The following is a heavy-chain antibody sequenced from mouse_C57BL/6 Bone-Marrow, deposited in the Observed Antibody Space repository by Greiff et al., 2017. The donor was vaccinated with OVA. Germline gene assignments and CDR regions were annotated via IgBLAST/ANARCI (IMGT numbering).Heavy chain of an antibody. D-gene: IGHD2-1*01. V-gene: IGHV1-85*01. J-gene: IGHJ4*01. CDR1: GYTFTSYD. CDR2: IYPRDGST. Sequence: QVQLKESGPELVKPGASVKLSCKASGYTFTSYDINWVKQRPGQGLEWIGWIYPRDGSTKYNEKFKGKATLTVDTSSSTAYMELHSLTSEDSAVYFCARDGNYENPAMDYWGQGTSGTVSS. CDR3: ARDGNYENPAMDY.